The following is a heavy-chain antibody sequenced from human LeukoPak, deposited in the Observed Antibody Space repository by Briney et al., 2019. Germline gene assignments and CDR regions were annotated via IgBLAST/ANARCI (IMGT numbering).Heavy chain of an antibody. CDR2: ISGSGAST. CDR1: GFTFSSYA. D-gene: IGHD2-2*01. J-gene: IGHJ6*03. CDR3: AKTVKYGDYYYYYMDV. V-gene: IGHV3-23*01. Sequence: GGSLRLSCAASGFTFSSYAMNWVRQALGKGLEWVSGISGSGASTYYAESVKGRVTISRDNPKDTLYLQMNSLRAEETAVYYCAKTVKYGDYYYYYMDVWGKGTTVTVSS.